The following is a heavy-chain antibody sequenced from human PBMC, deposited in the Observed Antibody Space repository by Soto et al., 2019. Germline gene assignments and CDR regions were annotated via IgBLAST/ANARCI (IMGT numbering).Heavy chain of an antibody. Sequence: SETLSLTCTISGGSISVYYWSWIRQPPGQALEWIGYIYDSGSPYYNPSLRSRVIISADTSRNQISLKLTSATAADTAVYYCARGVGSSPPRYWGRGTLVTVSS. CDR1: GGSISVYY. CDR3: ARGVGSSPPRY. J-gene: IGHJ4*02. CDR2: IYDSGSP. D-gene: IGHD1-26*01. V-gene: IGHV4-59*01.